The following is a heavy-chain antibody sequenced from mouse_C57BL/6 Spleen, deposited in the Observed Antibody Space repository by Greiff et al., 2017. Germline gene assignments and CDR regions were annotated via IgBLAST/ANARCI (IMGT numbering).Heavy chain of an antibody. CDR2: IYPGDGDT. Sequence: QVQLQQSGPELVKPGASVKISCKASGYAFSSSWMNWVKQRPGKGLEWIGRIYPGDGDTNYNGKFKGKATLTADKSSSTAYMQLSSLTSEDSAVYFCARGWLLRDFDYWGQGTTRTVSS. D-gene: IGHD2-3*01. V-gene: IGHV1-82*01. J-gene: IGHJ2*01. CDR1: GYAFSSSW. CDR3: ARGWLLRDFDY.